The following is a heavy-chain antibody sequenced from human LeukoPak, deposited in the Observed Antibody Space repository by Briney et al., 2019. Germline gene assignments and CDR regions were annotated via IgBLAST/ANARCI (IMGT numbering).Heavy chain of an antibody. Sequence: ASVKVSCRASGYSFTSYGISWARQAPGRGLEWMGWISTDNGNTNYVQNLQGRVSMTRDTFTSTVYMELRSLRSDDTAVYYCARDATRGGFDYWGQGTLVTVSS. V-gene: IGHV1-18*01. D-gene: IGHD3-10*01. CDR1: GYSFTSYG. J-gene: IGHJ4*02. CDR3: ARDATRGGFDY. CDR2: ISTDNGNT.